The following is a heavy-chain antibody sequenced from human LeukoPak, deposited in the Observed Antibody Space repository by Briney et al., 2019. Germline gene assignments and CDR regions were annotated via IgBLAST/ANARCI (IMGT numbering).Heavy chain of an antibody. CDR2: IYYSGGA. J-gene: IGHJ4*02. CDR1: GGSISSYY. V-gene: IGHV4-59*01. D-gene: IGHD4-23*01. Sequence: SETLSLTCTVSGGSISSYYWSWIWQPPGKGLEWVGCIYYSGGATYNPSLKSRVTISVDTSKNQFSLNLSSVTAADTAVYYCARRHYGGNARHLDYWGQGTLVTVSS. CDR3: ARRHYGGNARHLDY.